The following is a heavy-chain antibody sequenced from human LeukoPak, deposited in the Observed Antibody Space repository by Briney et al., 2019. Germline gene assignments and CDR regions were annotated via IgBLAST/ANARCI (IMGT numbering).Heavy chain of an antibody. Sequence: SETLPLTCAVYGGSFSGYYWSWIRQPPGKGLEWIGEINHSGSTNYNPSLKSRVTISVDTSKNQFSLKLSSVTAADTAVYYCARGGGITIFGVVIAFDYWGQGTLVTVSS. J-gene: IGHJ4*02. CDR2: INHSGST. CDR1: GGSFSGYY. D-gene: IGHD3-3*01. V-gene: IGHV4-34*01. CDR3: ARGGGITIFGVVIAFDY.